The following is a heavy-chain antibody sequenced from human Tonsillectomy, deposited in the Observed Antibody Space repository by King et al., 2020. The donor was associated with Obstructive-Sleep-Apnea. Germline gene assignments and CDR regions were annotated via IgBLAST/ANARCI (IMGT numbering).Heavy chain of an antibody. CDR1: GFTFSSVG. J-gene: IGHJ4*02. CDR2: ILSDGSYD. D-gene: IGHD3-10*01. V-gene: IGHV3-30*02. Sequence: VQLVESGGGVVQPGGSLRLSCAASGFTFSSVGMHWVRQTPGKGLEWVAFILSDGSYDYCADSVKGRFTISRENSKNMLYLQMNSLRVEETAVYYCAKDGIPYYYGNGYDFEYWGQGTLVTVSS. CDR3: AKDGIPYYYGNGYDFEY.